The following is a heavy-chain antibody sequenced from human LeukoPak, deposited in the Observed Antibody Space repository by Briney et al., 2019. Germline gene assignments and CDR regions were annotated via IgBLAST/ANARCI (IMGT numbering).Heavy chain of an antibody. J-gene: IGHJ3*02. CDR3: ARGAGYSGNYEDAFDI. V-gene: IGHV4-61*02. Sequence: PSQTLSLTCTVSGGSISSGNNFWTWIRQPAGKGLEWIGRISISGSTNYNPSLRSRVTISVDTSKNQFSLSLRSVSAADTAVYYCARGAGYSGNYEDAFDIWGQGTMVTVSS. CDR2: ISISGST. CDR1: GGSISSGNNF. D-gene: IGHD1-26*01.